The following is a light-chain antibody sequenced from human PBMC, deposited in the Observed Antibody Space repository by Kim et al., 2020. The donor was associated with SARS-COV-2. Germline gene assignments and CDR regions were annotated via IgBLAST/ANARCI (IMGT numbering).Light chain of an antibody. V-gene: IGKV1D-13*01. CDR3: QQFNNYPLT. J-gene: IGKJ4*01. Sequence: APVGDRVTITCRASQGISSALVWYQQKPGKAPKLLIYDASSLESGVPSRFSGSGSGTDFTLTISSLQPEDFATYYCQQFNNYPLTFGGGTKVDIK. CDR1: QGISSA. CDR2: DAS.